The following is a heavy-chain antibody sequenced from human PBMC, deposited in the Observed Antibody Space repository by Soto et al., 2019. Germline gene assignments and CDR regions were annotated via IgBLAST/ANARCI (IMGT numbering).Heavy chain of an antibody. J-gene: IGHJ4*02. Sequence: PGGSLRLSCAASGFTFSTYAMIWVRQAPGKGLEWVSVITGSGGSTYYADSVKGRFTISRDTSKNTLFLQMNSLRAEDPAVYYCAKDRYGDYGGSDDGGQGTRVTVSS. D-gene: IGHD4-17*01. CDR2: ITGSGGST. CDR1: GFTFSTYA. CDR3: AKDRYGDYGGSDD. V-gene: IGHV3-23*01.